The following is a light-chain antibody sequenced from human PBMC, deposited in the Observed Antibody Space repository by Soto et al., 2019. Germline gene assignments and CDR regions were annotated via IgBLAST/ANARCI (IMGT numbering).Light chain of an antibody. J-gene: IGKJ3*01. Sequence: EIVLAQSPGTLSLSPGERATLSCKASQSVSSSSLAWYQQNPGQAPRLLIYGASSRVTGIPDRFSGSGSGTDFTLTISRLEPEDFAVYYCQQYGSSPQTFGHGTKVDIK. CDR2: GAS. CDR3: QQYGSSPQT. CDR1: QSVSSSS. V-gene: IGKV3-20*01.